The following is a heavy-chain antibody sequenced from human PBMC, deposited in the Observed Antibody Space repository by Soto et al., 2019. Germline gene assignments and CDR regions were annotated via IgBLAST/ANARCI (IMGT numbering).Heavy chain of an antibody. CDR1: VFTFSRYG. Sequence: PGGSLRLSGVDSVFTFSRYGMHWVRQAPGKGLEWVAVIWNDGSKQVYDDSVKGRFTISRDNSKNTLYLEMDSLRDEDTSVYYCARDDDYEANAIDLWGQGTLVTVSS. CDR2: IWNDGSKQ. V-gene: IGHV3-33*01. J-gene: IGHJ5*02. D-gene: IGHD4-17*01. CDR3: ARDDDYEANAIDL.